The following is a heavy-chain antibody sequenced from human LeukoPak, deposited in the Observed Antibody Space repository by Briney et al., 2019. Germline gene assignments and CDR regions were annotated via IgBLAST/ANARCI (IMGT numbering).Heavy chain of an antibody. CDR1: GFTFSTYG. CDR2: IRYDGTNK. V-gene: IGHV3-30*02. Sequence: PGGSLRLSCAASGFTFSTYGIHWVRQAPGKGLEWVAFIRYDGTNKWYADSVKGRFTISRDNSKNMLYLQMNSLRAEDTAVYHCAKYRHYGDYPSAYYYYMDVWGKGTTVTVSS. D-gene: IGHD4-17*01. CDR3: AKYRHYGDYPSAYYYYMDV. J-gene: IGHJ6*03.